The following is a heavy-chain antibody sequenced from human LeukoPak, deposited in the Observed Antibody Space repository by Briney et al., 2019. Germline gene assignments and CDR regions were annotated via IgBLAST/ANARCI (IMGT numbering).Heavy chain of an antibody. Sequence: GGSLRLSCAASGFTFSNYALSWVRQAPGKGLEWVSDISGSGGSTYYADSVKGRFTISRDNSKNTMYLQMNSLRADDTAVYYCARGDDYSVKFDPWGQGTLVTVSS. CDR1: GFTFSNYA. V-gene: IGHV3-23*01. J-gene: IGHJ5*02. D-gene: IGHD4-11*01. CDR2: ISGSGGST. CDR3: ARGDDYSVKFDP.